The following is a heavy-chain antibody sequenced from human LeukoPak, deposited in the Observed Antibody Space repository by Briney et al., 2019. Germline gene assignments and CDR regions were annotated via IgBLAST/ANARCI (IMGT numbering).Heavy chain of an antibody. CDR1: AFKFSSYA. D-gene: IGHD2/OR15-2a*01. Sequence: GGSLILSCAASAFKFSSYAMNWVRQAPGKGLEWVAGISGGGAGTYYVDSVKGRFTISRDNSKNTLYLQMNSLGAEDTAVYYCAKLVSTTQMGDYWGQGTPVTVSS. CDR2: ISGGGAGT. V-gene: IGHV3-23*01. CDR3: AKLVSTTQMGDY. J-gene: IGHJ4*02.